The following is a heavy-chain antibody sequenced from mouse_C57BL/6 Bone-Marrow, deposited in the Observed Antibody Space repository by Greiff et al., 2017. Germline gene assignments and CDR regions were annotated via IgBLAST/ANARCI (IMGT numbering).Heavy chain of an antibody. CDR3: ATSTYYAMDY. CDR1: GYTFTSYG. CDR2: IYPRSGNT. J-gene: IGHJ4*01. V-gene: IGHV1-81*01. Sequence: QVQLKESGAELARPGASVKLSCKASGYTFTSYGISWVKQRTGQGLEWIGEIYPRSGNTYYNEKFKGKATLTADKSSSTAYMELRSLTSEDSAVYFCATSTYYAMDYWGQGTSVTVSS. D-gene: IGHD2-1*01.